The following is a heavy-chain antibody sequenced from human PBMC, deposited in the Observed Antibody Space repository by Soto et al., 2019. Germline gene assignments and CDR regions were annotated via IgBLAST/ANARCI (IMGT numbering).Heavy chain of an antibody. CDR3: ARDGYSYGTRVYGMDV. J-gene: IGHJ6*02. CDR2: ISYSGST. V-gene: IGHV4-31*03. CDR1: GGSINSGGYY. D-gene: IGHD5-18*01. Sequence: SETLSLTCTVSGGSINSGGYYWSWIRQHPGKGLEWIGFISYSGSTYYNASLKSRVTMSVDTSENQFSLKLTSVTAADTAVYYCARDGYSYGTRVYGMDVWGQGTTVTVSS.